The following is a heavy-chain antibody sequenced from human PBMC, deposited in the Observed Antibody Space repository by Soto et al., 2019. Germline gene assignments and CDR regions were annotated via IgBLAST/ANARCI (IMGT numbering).Heavy chain of an antibody. CDR2: IKHDGSEK. Sequence: EVQLVESGGGLVQPGGSLRLSCAASGFTFSSYWMSWVLQAPGKGLEFVANIKHDGSEKYYVDSVKGRFTISRDNAKNSLYLQMNSLRAEDTAVYYCARDLASTTIPNYWGQGTLVTVSS. J-gene: IGHJ4*02. D-gene: IGHD4-17*01. CDR1: GFTFSSYW. CDR3: ARDLASTTIPNY. V-gene: IGHV3-7*04.